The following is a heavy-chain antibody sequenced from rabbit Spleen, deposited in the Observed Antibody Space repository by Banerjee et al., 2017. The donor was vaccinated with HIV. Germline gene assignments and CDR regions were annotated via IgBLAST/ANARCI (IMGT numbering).Heavy chain of an antibody. CDR2: IEPIFGNT. V-gene: IGHV1S47*01. D-gene: IGHD2-1*01. CDR3: VRDQAGDSDYGPYFLNL. CDR1: GFDFSNYG. Sequence: QEQLVESGGGLVQPGGSLKLSCKASGFDFSNYGVSWVRQDPGKGLEWIGYIEPIFGNTYYVNCVNGRFASSSHNAQNTLYLHLSSLTAADTATYFCVRDQAGDSDYGPYFLNLWGPGTLVTVS. J-gene: IGHJ4*01.